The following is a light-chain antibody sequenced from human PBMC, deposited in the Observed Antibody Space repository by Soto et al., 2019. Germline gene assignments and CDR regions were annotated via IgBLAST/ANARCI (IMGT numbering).Light chain of an antibody. CDR2: ATS. V-gene: IGKV1-12*01. J-gene: IGKJ3*01. CDR1: QGIGSW. Sequence: DIQMTQSPSSVSASVGDRVTITCRASQGIGSWLAWYQQRPGKDPKLLIYATSRLQSGVPSRLSGSGSGTDFTLSISSMQPEDVATYFCQQGHSLFTFGPGTKVDI. CDR3: QQGHSLFT.